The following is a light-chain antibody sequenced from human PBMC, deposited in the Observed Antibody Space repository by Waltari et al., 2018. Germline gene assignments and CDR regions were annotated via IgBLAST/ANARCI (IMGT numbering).Light chain of an antibody. CDR1: SSDVGGYNS. CDR2: EVS. J-gene: IGLJ1*01. V-gene: IGLV2-8*01. CDR3: SSYAGSNNV. Sequence: QSALTQPPSAHGSPGQSVTISCTGTSSDVGGYNSVSCYQQHPGKAPKLTIFEVSKRPSGVPDRFSGSKSANTASLTVSGLQAEDEADYYCSSYAGSNNVFGTGTKVTVL.